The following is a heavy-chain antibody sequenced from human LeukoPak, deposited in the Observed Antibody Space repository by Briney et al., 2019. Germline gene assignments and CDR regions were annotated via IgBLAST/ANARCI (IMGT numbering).Heavy chain of an antibody. D-gene: IGHD5-12*01. V-gene: IGHV3-11*04. J-gene: IGHJ3*02. Sequence: GGSLRLSCAASGFTFSDYYMSWIRQAPGKGLEWVSYISSSGSTIYYADSVKGRFTISRDNAKNSLYLQMNSLRAEDTAVYYCARAGIVATIFAFDIWGQGTMVTVSS. CDR3: ARAGIVATIFAFDI. CDR1: GFTFSDYY. CDR2: ISSSGSTI.